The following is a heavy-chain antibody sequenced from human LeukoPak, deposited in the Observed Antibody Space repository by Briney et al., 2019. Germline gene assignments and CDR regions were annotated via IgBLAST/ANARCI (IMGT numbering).Heavy chain of an antibody. D-gene: IGHD6-19*01. Sequence: GGSLRLSCAASGFTFTISGMSWVRQAPGKGLEWVSAMSGSGGNTYYADSVKGRFTISRDNSKNTLYLQMNSLRAEDTAVYYCARQWLVNGWGQGTLVTVSS. V-gene: IGHV3-23*01. CDR2: MSGSGGNT. CDR1: GFTFTISG. J-gene: IGHJ4*02. CDR3: ARQWLVNG.